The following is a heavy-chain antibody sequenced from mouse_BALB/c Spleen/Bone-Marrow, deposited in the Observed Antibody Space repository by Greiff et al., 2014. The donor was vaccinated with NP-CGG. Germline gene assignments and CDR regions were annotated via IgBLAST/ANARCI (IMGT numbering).Heavy chain of an antibody. J-gene: IGHJ3*01. CDR1: GYTFTSYW. CDR2: IYPGSGST. CDR3: TKGLPSAY. D-gene: IGHD2-4*01. V-gene: IGHV1S22*01. Sequence: LQESGSELVRPGASVKLSCKASGYTFTSYWMHWVKQRPGQGLEWIGNIYPGSGSTNYDEKFKSKATLTVDTSSSTAYMQXXSLTSEDSAVYYCTKGLPSAYWGQGTLVTVSA.